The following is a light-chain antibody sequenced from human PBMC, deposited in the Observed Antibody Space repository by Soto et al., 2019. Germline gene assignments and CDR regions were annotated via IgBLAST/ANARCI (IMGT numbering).Light chain of an antibody. J-gene: IGKJ1*01. V-gene: IGKV1-5*03. CDR2: KAS. CDR1: QSISSW. Sequence: DIQMTQSPSTLSASVGDRVIITCRASQSISSWLAWYQQKPGKAPNLLIYKASTLKSGVPSRFSGSGSGTDFTLTISSLQPDDFATYYCQQYDNASWTFGQGTKVEIK. CDR3: QQYDNASWT.